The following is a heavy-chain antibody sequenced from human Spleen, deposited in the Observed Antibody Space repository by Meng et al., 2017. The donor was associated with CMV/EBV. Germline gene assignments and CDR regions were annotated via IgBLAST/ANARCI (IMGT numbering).Heavy chain of an antibody. Sequence: YSFTSYWIGWVRQMPGKGLEWMGIIYPGDSDTRYSPSFQGQVTISADKSISTAYLQWSSLKASDTAMYYCARLAVVVPAATPGGFDPWGQGTLVTVSS. D-gene: IGHD2-2*02. V-gene: IGHV5-51*01. CDR2: IYPGDSDT. CDR1: YSFTSYW. J-gene: IGHJ5*02. CDR3: ARLAVVVPAATPGGFDP.